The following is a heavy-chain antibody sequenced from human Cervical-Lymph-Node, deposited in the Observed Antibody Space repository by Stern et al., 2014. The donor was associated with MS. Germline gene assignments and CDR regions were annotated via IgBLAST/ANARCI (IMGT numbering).Heavy chain of an antibody. CDR3: ARWAYSSGWYNWFDP. CDR2: IYYSGST. D-gene: IGHD3-22*01. J-gene: IGHJ5*02. Sequence: QVQLQESGPGLVKPSETLSLTCTVSGGSISSSSYYWGWIRQPPGKGLEWIGSIYYSGSTYYNPSLKSRVTISGEPSKNQFSPKLSSVTAADTAVYYCARWAYSSGWYNWFDPWGQGTLVTVSS. CDR1: GGSISSSSYY. V-gene: IGHV4-39*01.